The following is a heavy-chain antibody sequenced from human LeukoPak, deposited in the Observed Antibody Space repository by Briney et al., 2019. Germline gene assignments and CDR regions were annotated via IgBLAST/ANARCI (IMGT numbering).Heavy chain of an antibody. V-gene: IGHV3-9*03. J-gene: IGHJ4*02. D-gene: IGHD3-9*01. CDR2: ISWNSGSI. CDR3: AKAGGDDILTGYLAR. Sequence: GGSLRLSCAASGFTFDDHAMHWVRQAPGKGLEWVSGISWNSGSIGYADSVKGRFTISRDNAKNSLYLQMNSLRAEDMALYYCAKAGGDDILTGYLARWGQGTLVTVSS. CDR1: GFTFDDHA.